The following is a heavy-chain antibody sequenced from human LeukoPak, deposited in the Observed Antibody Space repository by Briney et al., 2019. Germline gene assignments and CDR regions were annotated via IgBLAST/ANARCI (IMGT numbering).Heavy chain of an antibody. Sequence: ASVKVSCKASGYTFTGYYMHWVRQAPGQGLEWMGWINPNSGGTNYAQKFQGRVTMTRDTSISTAYMELSRLRSDDTAVYYCARDVFYSGSYEGDYWGQGTLVTVSS. CDR2: INPNSGGT. V-gene: IGHV1-2*02. D-gene: IGHD1-26*01. CDR1: GYTFTGYY. CDR3: ARDVFYSGSYEGDY. J-gene: IGHJ4*02.